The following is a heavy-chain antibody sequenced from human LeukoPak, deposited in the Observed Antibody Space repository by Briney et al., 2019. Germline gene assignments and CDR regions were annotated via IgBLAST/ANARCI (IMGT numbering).Heavy chain of an antibody. J-gene: IGHJ4*02. CDR1: GYTFTRSD. Sequence: ASVKVSCKSTGYTFTRSDMNWVRPAAGKGLEWMGWINPNSGRKGYAQKFQGRVTMTANTSISTAYMELSSLRFDDTAVYYCARGRSGLAAAGTYDYWGQGTLITVSS. D-gene: IGHD6-13*01. CDR3: ARGRSGLAAAGTYDY. V-gene: IGHV1-8*01. CDR2: INPNSGRK.